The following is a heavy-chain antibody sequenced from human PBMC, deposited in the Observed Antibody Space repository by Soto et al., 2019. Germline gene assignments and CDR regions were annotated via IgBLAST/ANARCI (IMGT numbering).Heavy chain of an antibody. D-gene: IGHD2-21*02. V-gene: IGHV4-4*02. Sequence: QVQLQESGPGLVKPSGTLSLTCAVSGGSISNNNWWSWVRQPPGKGLEWIGEIYHSGSTNYNPSLKSRVTISVDKSKNQFSLKLSSVTAADTAVYYCARVPWGVVVTAGPDIWGQGTMVTVSS. CDR2: IYHSGST. CDR1: GGSISNNNW. J-gene: IGHJ3*02. CDR3: ARVPWGVVVTAGPDI.